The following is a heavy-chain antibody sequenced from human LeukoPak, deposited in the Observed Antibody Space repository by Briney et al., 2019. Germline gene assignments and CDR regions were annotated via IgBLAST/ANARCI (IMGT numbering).Heavy chain of an antibody. CDR2: ISGSGGST. Sequence: GGSLRLSCAASGFTFSSYAMSWVRQAPGKGLEWVSAISGSGGSTYYADSVKGRFTISRDNSKNTLYLQMNSLRAEDTAVYYCAKGVARGSGLYYYYGMDVWGQETTVTVSS. J-gene: IGHJ6*02. CDR1: GFTFSSYA. CDR3: AKGVARGSGLYYYYGMDV. D-gene: IGHD3-10*01. V-gene: IGHV3-23*01.